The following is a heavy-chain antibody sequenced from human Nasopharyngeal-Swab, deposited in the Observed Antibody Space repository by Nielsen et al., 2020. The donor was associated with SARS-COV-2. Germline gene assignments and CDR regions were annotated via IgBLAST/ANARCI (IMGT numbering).Heavy chain of an antibody. CDR1: GFTFSSHS. J-gene: IGHJ3*02. D-gene: IGHD3-10*01. CDR2: ISSSITYI. CDR3: ARVLLRALGKFGEGYAFDI. Sequence: GGSLRLSCAASGFTFSSHSMNWVRQAPGKGLEWVSSISSSITYIYYADSVKGRFTISRDNAKNSLYLQMNSLRVEDTAVYYCARVLLRALGKFGEGYAFDIWGQGTMVTVSS. V-gene: IGHV3-21*01.